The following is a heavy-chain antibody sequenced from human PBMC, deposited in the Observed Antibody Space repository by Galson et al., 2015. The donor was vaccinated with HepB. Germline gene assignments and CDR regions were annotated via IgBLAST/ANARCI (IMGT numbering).Heavy chain of an antibody. D-gene: IGHD3-9*01. CDR2: INAGNGNT. CDR3: ARAPYYDILTGDRDNWFDP. CDR1: GYTFTSYA. V-gene: IGHV1-3*01. J-gene: IGHJ5*02. Sequence: SVKVSCKASGYTFTSYAMHWVRQAPGQRLEWMGWINAGNGNTKYSQKFQGRVTITRDTSASTAYMELSSLRSEDTAVYYCARAPYYDILTGDRDNWFDPWGQGTLVTVSS.